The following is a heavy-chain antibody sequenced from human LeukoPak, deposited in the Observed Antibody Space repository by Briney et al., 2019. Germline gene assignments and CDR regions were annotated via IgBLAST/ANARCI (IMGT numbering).Heavy chain of an antibody. V-gene: IGHV4-4*07. J-gene: IGHJ4*02. CDR1: GGSISSYY. Sequence: SETLSLTCTVSGGSISSYYWSWLRQPAGKGLEWIGRIYTSGSNNYNPSLKSRVTISVDTSKNQFSLKLSSVTAADTAVYYCARGRGGVVVTIDYWGQGTLVTVSS. D-gene: IGHD3-22*01. CDR3: ARGRGGVVVTIDY. CDR2: IYTSGSN.